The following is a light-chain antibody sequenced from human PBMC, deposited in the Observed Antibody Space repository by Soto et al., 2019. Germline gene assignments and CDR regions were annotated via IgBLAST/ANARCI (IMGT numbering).Light chain of an antibody. CDR1: QSISGW. CDR3: QQYNPYSPWT. V-gene: IGKV1-5*03. CDR2: KAF. Sequence: DIQMTQSPSTLSASVGDRVTITCRASQSISGWLAWFQQKPGKAPKLLISKAFSLEIGVPSRFSGSGSGTEFTLTISSLQPDDFATYYCQQYNPYSPWTFGQGTKVEIK. J-gene: IGKJ1*01.